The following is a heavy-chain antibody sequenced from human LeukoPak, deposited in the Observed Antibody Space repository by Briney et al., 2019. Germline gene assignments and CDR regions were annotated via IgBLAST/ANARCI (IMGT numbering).Heavy chain of an antibody. Sequence: GGSLRLSCAASGFTFIKYWMTWVRQAPGKGLEWVGNIKQDGSDKNYMDSVKGRFTISRDNTKNSVYLQMSSLRAEDTAVYYCARDPSGWELPDWFDPWGQGTLVTVSS. J-gene: IGHJ5*02. CDR3: ARDPSGWELPDWFDP. CDR2: IKQDGSDK. V-gene: IGHV3-7*01. D-gene: IGHD1-26*01. CDR1: GFTFIKYW.